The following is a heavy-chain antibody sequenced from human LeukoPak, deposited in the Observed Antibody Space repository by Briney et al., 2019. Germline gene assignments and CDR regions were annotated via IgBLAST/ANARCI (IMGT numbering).Heavy chain of an antibody. V-gene: IGHV1-2*06. J-gene: IGHJ2*01. Sequence: GASVKVSCKASGYTFTGHYMHWVRQAPRQGLEWMGRINPNSGGTNYAQKFQGRVTMTRDTSISTAYMELSRLRSDDTAVYYCARDRGRYYDSSGYNYWYFDLWGRGTLVTVSS. D-gene: IGHD3-22*01. CDR3: ARDRGRYYDSSGYNYWYFDL. CDR1: GYTFTGHY. CDR2: INPNSGGT.